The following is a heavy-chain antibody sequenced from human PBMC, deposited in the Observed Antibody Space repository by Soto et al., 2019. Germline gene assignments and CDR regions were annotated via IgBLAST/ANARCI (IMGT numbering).Heavy chain of an antibody. Sequence: EVQLVESGGGLIQPGGSLRLSCAASGFTVSSNYMSWVRQAPGKGLEWVSVIYSGGSTYYADSVKGRFTISRDNSKNTLYLPMNSLRAEDTAVYYCARDFPPDYYYGMDVWGQGTTVTVSS. CDR3: ARDFPPDYYYGMDV. CDR2: IYSGGST. CDR1: GFTVSSNY. V-gene: IGHV3-53*01. J-gene: IGHJ6*02.